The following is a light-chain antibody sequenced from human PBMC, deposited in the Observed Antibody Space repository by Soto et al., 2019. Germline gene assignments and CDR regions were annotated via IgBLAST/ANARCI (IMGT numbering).Light chain of an antibody. V-gene: IGLV2-14*01. CDR1: SSDVGGYNY. J-gene: IGLJ1*01. CDR3: SSYTSSSTDV. CDR2: DVR. Sequence: QSVLTQPASVSGSPGQSITISCTGTSSDVGGYNYVSWYQPHPGKAPKLMIYDVRNRPSGVSNRFSGSKSGNTASLTISGLQAEDEADYYCSSYTSSSTDVFGTGTKVTVL.